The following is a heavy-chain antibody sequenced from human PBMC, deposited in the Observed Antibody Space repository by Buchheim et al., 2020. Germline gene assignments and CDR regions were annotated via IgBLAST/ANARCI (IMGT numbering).Heavy chain of an antibody. J-gene: IGHJ6*02. CDR3: ARADGSSMMYGLDV. V-gene: IGHV3-33*01. CDR1: GFTFSSYG. CDR2: IWYDGSNK. Sequence: QVQLVESGGGVVQPGRSLRLSCAASGFTFSSYGMHWVRQAPGKGLEWVAVIWYDGSNKYYADSVKGRFTISRDNSKNTLYLQMNSLRAEDTAVYYCARADGSSMMYGLDVWGQGTT. D-gene: IGHD2/OR15-2a*01.